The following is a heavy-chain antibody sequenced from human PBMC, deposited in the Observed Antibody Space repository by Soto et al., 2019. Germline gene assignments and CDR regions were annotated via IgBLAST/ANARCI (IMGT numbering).Heavy chain of an antibody. V-gene: IGHV4-39*01. CDR1: GGSISSSSYY. D-gene: IGHD4-4*01. J-gene: IGHJ5*02. CDR2: IYYSGST. CDR3: GGATVA. Sequence: PSETLSLTCTVSGGSISSSSYYWGWIRQPPGKGLVWIGSIYYSGSTYYNPSLKSRVTISVDTSKNQFSRKLASVTAADTAAYSCGGATVAWGQGTLVPVSS.